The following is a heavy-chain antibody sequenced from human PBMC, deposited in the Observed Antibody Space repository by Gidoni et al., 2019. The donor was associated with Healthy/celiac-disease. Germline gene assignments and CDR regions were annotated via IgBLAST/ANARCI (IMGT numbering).Heavy chain of an antibody. V-gene: IGHV1-69*01. CDR3: ATKPYYYDSSGYYCSY. CDR1: GGTFSSYA. Sequence: QVQLVQSGAEVKKPGSLVKVSCKASGGTFSSYAISWVRQAPGQGLEWMGGIIPIFGTANYAQKFQGRVTITADESTSTAYMELSSLRSEDTAVYYCATKPYYYDSSGYYCSYWGQGTLVTVSS. CDR2: IIPIFGTA. D-gene: IGHD3-22*01. J-gene: IGHJ4*02.